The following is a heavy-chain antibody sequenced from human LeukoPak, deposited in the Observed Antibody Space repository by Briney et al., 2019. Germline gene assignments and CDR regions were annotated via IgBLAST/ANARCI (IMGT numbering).Heavy chain of an antibody. J-gene: IGHJ3*02. V-gene: IGHV4-39*01. Sequence: SETLSLTCTVPGGSISSSTYYWGWIRQPPGKGLEWIGSIYYSGSTYYNPSLKSRVTISVDTSKNQFSLKLSSVTAADTAVYYCEAILTGDYTAHDASDIWGQGTTVTVSS. CDR3: EAILTGDYTAHDASDI. D-gene: IGHD3-9*01. CDR2: IYYSGST. CDR1: GGSISSSTYY.